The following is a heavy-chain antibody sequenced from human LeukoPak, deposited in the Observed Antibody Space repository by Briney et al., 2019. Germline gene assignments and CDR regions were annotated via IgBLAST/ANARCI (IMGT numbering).Heavy chain of an antibody. V-gene: IGHV1-18*01. Sequence: ASVKASCKASGYTFTSYGLSWVRQAPGQGLEWMGWISAYNGNTNYAQKLQGRVTMTTDTSTSTAYMEVRSLRSDDTAVYYCARDLAHSSGWYLDYWGQGTLVTVSS. CDR3: ARDLAHSSGWYLDY. CDR2: ISAYNGNT. D-gene: IGHD6-19*01. J-gene: IGHJ4*02. CDR1: GYTFTSYG.